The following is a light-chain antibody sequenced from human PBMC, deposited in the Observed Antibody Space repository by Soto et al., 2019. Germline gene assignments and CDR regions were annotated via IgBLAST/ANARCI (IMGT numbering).Light chain of an antibody. V-gene: IGKV1-5*03. J-gene: IGKJ1*01. CDR1: QSISSW. Sequence: DIQMTQSPSTLSASVGDRVTITCWASQSISSWLAWYQQKPGKAPKLLIYKASSLESGVPSRFSGSGSGTEFTLTLSSLQPDDFATYYCQQYNSYPCTFGQGTKVEIK. CDR3: QQYNSYPCT. CDR2: KAS.